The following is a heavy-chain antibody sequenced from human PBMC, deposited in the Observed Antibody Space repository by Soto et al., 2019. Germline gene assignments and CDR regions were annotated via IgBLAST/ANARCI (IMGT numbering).Heavy chain of an antibody. CDR3: ARMRAAGTFDY. D-gene: IGHD6-13*01. Sequence: SETLSLTCTVSGGSIIGYYWSCIRQPAGKGLEWIGRIYSDGSTNYNPSLKSRVTMSVDTSKNQFSLKLTAMTAADTAMYYCARMRAAGTFDYWGQGTLVTVS. J-gene: IGHJ4*02. CDR2: IYSDGST. V-gene: IGHV4-4*07. CDR1: GGSIIGYY.